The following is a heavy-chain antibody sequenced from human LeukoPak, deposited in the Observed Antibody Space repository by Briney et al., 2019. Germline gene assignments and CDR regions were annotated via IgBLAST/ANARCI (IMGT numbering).Heavy chain of an antibody. V-gene: IGHV3-7*01. CDR3: AREPYYYDSSGYYAFYFDY. CDR1: VYTFSIHW. CDR2: IKQDGRET. Sequence: GGSLRLSCAASVYTFSIHWMSWVRQSTGEGREGVANIKQDGRETYYVDSVKGRFTISRDNAKNSLYLQMNSLRAEDTAVYYCAREPYYYDSSGYYAFYFDYWGQGTLVTVSS. D-gene: IGHD3-22*01. J-gene: IGHJ4*02.